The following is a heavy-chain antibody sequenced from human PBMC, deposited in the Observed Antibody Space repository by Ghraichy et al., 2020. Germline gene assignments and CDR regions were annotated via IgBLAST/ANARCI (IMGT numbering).Heavy chain of an antibody. D-gene: IGHD3-10*01. CDR3: AREPRASSRFDP. CDR2: ISASSGTT. J-gene: IGHJ5*02. CDR1: GYTFTFYG. Sequence: ASVKVSCKAYGYTFTFYGISWVRQAPGQGLEWIGWISASSGTTNYAQKFQGRVTMTTETSTTTAYMELTSLTSDDTAVYFCAREPRASSRFDPWGQGTLVTVSS. V-gene: IGHV1-18*01.